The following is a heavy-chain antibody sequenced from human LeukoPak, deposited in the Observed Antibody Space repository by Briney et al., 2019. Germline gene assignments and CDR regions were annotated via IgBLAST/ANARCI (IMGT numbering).Heavy chain of an antibody. CDR1: GGTFIGYY. Sequence: SETLSLTCAVYGGTFIGYYWSWIRQSPGKGLEWLGEINHSGTTNYIPSLRGRATIAVDPSKNQFSLRLRSLTAADTAIYYCASERAVAEYYYYMDVWGKGTTVIVSS. D-gene: IGHD6-19*01. V-gene: IGHV4-34*01. CDR2: INHSGTT. J-gene: IGHJ6*03. CDR3: ASERAVAEYYYYMDV.